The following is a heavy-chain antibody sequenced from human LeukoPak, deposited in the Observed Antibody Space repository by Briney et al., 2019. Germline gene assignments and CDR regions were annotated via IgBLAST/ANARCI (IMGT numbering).Heavy chain of an antibody. CDR3: ARDLKNYGDHKKALGY. D-gene: IGHD4-17*01. Sequence: ASVKVSCKASGYTFTSYGISWVRQAPGQGLEWMGWISAYNGNTNYAQKLQGRVTMTTDTSTSTADMELRSLRSDDTAVYYCARDLKNYGDHKKALGYWGQGTLVTVSS. CDR1: GYTFTSYG. CDR2: ISAYNGNT. J-gene: IGHJ4*02. V-gene: IGHV1-18*01.